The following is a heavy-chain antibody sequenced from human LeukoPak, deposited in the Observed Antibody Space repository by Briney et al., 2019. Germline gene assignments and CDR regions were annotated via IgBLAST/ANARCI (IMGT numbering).Heavy chain of an antibody. CDR1: GFTFSSYD. CDR3: ARHANRAGTSLNYYYYMDV. D-gene: IGHD6-13*01. CDR2: IGTAGDT. Sequence: GGSLRLSCAASGFTFSSYDMHWVRQATGKGLEWVSAIGTAGDTYYPGSVKGRFTISRENAKNSLYLQMNSLRAGDTAVYYCARHANRAGTSLNYYYYMDVWGKGTTVTVSS. J-gene: IGHJ6*03. V-gene: IGHV3-13*01.